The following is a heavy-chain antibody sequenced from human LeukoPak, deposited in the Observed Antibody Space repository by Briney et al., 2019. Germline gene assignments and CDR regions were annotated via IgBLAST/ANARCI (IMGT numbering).Heavy chain of an antibody. CDR2: IKQDGSEK. J-gene: IGHJ4*02. V-gene: IGHV3-7*01. D-gene: IGHD3-22*01. Sequence: GGSLRLSCAASGFTFSSYWMSWVRQAPGKGLEWVANIKQDGSEKYYVDSVKGRFTISRDNAKNSLYLQMNSLRAEDTAVYYCARDWIWYDSCGYYVGWGQGTLVTVSS. CDR3: ARDWIWYDSCGYYVG. CDR1: GFTFSSYW.